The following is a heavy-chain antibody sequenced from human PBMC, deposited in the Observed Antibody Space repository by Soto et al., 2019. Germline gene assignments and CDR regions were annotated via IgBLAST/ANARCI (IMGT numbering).Heavy chain of an antibody. Sequence: SETLSLTCTVSGGSMSSNYWSWIRQSPGKGLEWIGFVYYGGTNYNPSFESRVTMSVDTPKNQFSLELSSVTAADTAVYYCVSYRGAFYFDHWGQGALVTVSS. D-gene: IGHD4-4*01. CDR1: GGSMSSNY. CDR2: VYYGGT. J-gene: IGHJ4*02. CDR3: VSYRGAFYFDH. V-gene: IGHV4-59*01.